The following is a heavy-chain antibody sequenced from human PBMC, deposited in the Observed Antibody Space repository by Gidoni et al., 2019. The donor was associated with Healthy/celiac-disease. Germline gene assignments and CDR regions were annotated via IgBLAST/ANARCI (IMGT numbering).Heavy chain of an antibody. CDR3: ARVGYSSGWYGEDNWFDP. CDR1: GGSISSHY. V-gene: IGHV4-59*11. CDR2: IYYSRSN. D-gene: IGHD6-19*01. Sequence: QVQLQESGPVPVKPSEPLSLTCTASGGSISSHYWSWLRQPPGKGLEWIGYIYYSRSNNYNPSLKSRVTISVDTSKNQFSLKLSSVTAADTAVYYCARVGYSSGWYGEDNWFDPWGQGTLVTVSS. J-gene: IGHJ5*02.